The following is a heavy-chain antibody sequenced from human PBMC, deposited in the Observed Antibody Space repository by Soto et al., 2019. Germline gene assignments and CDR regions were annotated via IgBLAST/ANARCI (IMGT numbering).Heavy chain of an antibody. CDR2: INAGNGNT. CDR3: ARDLGVGAASDY. J-gene: IGHJ4*02. Sequence: QVQLVQSGAEVKKPGASVKVSCKASGYTFTSYAMHWVRQAPGQRLEWMGWINAGNGNTKYSQKFKGRVTITRETSASTAYMELSSLRSEDTAVYYCARDLGVGAASDYWGQGTLVTVSS. V-gene: IGHV1-3*01. D-gene: IGHD1-26*01. CDR1: GYTFTSYA.